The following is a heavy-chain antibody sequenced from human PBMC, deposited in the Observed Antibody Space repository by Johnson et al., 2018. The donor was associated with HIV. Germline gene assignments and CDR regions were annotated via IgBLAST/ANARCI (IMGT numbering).Heavy chain of an antibody. CDR1: GFTVSSGY. CDR2: IVCGGSK. CDR3: TSRHLSSSMSYAFDI. J-gene: IGHJ3*02. D-gene: IGHD6-13*01. V-gene: IGHV3-66*01. Sequence: VQLVESGGGLVQPGGSLRLSCAASGFTVSSGYVTGVRQAPGKGLEWVSVIVCGGSKHYEDTVRGRLSISSEDAKNTQDRQMNSLTTEDTAVYYCTSRHLSSSMSYAFDIWGQGTMVTVSS.